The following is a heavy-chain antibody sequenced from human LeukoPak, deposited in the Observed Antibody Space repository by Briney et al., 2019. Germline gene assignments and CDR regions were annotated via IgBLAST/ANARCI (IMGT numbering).Heavy chain of an antibody. D-gene: IGHD3-10*01. CDR3: ARAFFREFDY. Sequence: PGGSLRLSCAASGFTFSSYNMNWVRQAPGKGLEWVSRINSDGSSTSYADSVKGRFTISRDNAKNTLYLQMNSLRAEDTAVYYCARAFFREFDYWGQGTLVTVSS. CDR2: INSDGSST. V-gene: IGHV3-74*01. CDR1: GFTFSSYN. J-gene: IGHJ4*02.